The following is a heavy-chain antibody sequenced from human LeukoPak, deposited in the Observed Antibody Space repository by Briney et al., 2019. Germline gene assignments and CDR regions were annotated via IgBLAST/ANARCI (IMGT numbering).Heavy chain of an antibody. CDR3: AGAALSPLHY. V-gene: IGHV3-66*01. J-gene: IGHJ4*02. D-gene: IGHD2/OR15-2a*01. Sequence: GGSLRLSCAASALTVSSNYISWVRQAPGKGLEWFSVIYSDGNTCYADSVKGRFSISSDNSMNPVYLQMSSLRGEDTAVYYCAGAALSPLHYWGQGTQVTVSS. CDR1: ALTVSSNY. CDR2: IYSDGNT.